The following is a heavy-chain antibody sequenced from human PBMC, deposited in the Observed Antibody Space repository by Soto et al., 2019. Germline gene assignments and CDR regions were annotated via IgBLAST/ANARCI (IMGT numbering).Heavy chain of an antibody. J-gene: IGHJ6*02. CDR3: GRDNYNAMDV. CDR2: INPSGGNT. CDR1: GYTFTTSY. Sequence: QVQLVQSGAEVKKPGASVKVSCKASGYTFTTSYIHWVRQAPGQGLEWMGIINPSGGNTIFAQRVQGRLTITSDTSTSTVYMEMNSLRSEDKAIYYCGRDNYNAMDVWGQGNTVTV. V-gene: IGHV1-46*01.